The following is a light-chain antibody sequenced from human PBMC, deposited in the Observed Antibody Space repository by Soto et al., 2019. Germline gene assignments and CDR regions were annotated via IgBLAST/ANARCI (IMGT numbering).Light chain of an antibody. V-gene: IGLV2-11*01. Sequence: QSALTQPRSVSGSPGQSVTISCTGTSSDVGGYNYVSWYQQHPGKAPKLMIYDVSKRPSGVPDRFSGSTSGNTASLTISGLQAEDEADYYCCSYAGSYTFDYVFGTGTKLTVL. CDR1: SSDVGGYNY. CDR2: DVS. CDR3: CSYAGSYTFDYV. J-gene: IGLJ1*01.